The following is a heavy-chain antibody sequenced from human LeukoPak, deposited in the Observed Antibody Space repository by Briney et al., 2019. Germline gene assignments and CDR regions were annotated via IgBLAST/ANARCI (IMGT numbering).Heavy chain of an antibody. D-gene: IGHD2-2*01. V-gene: IGHV4-4*07. CDR1: GGSISSYY. J-gene: IGHJ6*02. CDR2: IYSSGST. Sequence: SETLSLTCTVSGGSISSYYWSWIRQPAGKGLEWIGRIYSSGSTNYNPSLKSRVTMLVDTSKNQFSLNVMSVTAADTAVYYCARLTRLAPVGTTYYHSLDVWGQGSTVTVSS. CDR3: ARLTRLAPVGTTYYHSLDV.